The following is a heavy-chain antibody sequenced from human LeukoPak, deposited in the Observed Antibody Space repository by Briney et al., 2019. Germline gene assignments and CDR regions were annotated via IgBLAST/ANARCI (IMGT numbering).Heavy chain of an antibody. Sequence: ASVKVSCKASGYTFTSYDINWVRQATGQGLEWMGWMNPNSGNTGYAQKFQGRVTMTRNTSISTAYMELSSLRSEDTAVYYCARAQAVTTGLTDYWGQGTLVTVSS. CDR3: ARAQAVTTGLTDY. CDR1: GYTFTSYD. J-gene: IGHJ4*02. D-gene: IGHD4-17*01. V-gene: IGHV1-8*01. CDR2: MNPNSGNT.